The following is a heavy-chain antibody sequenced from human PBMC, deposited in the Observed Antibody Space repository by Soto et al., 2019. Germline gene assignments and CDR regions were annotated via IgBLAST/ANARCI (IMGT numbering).Heavy chain of an antibody. V-gene: IGHV3-21*01. D-gene: IGHD2-15*01. J-gene: IGHJ6*02. CDR3: SGCSGGACHQNYGMDV. CDR2: ISPSTSHI. CDR1: GFTFSSCT. Sequence: EVPLVESGGGLVKPGRSLRLSCAVSGFTFSSCTMNWVRQAPGKGLEWVSSISPSTSHIYYADSVKGRFTISRDNAKNSLFLQMNSLRAEDTAVYYCSGCSGGACHQNYGMDVWGQGTTVTVSS.